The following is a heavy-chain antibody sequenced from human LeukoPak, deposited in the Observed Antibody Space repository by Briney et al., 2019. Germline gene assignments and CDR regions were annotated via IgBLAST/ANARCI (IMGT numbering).Heavy chain of an antibody. CDR2: INTNTGNP. Sequence: GASVKVSCKASGYTFTSYAMNWVRQAPGQGLEWMGWINTNTGNPTYAQGFTGRFVFSLDTSVSTAYLQISSLKAEDTAVYYCAVGMGKEYSSSPSLYYFDYWGQGTLVTVSS. J-gene: IGHJ4*02. V-gene: IGHV7-4-1*02. CDR3: AVGMGKEYSSSPSLYYFDY. D-gene: IGHD6-6*01. CDR1: GYTFTSYA.